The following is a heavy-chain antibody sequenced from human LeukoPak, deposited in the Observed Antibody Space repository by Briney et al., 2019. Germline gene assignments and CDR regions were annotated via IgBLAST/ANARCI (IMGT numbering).Heavy chain of an antibody. V-gene: IGHV4-34*01. CDR1: GGSFSGYY. Sequence: SETLSLTCAVYGGSFSGYYWSWLRQPPGKGLERIGEINHSGSTNYNPSLKSRVTISVDTSKNQFSLKLSSVTAADTAVYYCAIHCSSTSCYSNDYWGQGTLVTVSS. D-gene: IGHD2-2*01. J-gene: IGHJ4*02. CDR2: INHSGST. CDR3: AIHCSSTSCYSNDY.